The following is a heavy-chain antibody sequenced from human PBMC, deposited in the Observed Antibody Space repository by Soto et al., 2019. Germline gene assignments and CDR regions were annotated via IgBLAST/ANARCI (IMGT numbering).Heavy chain of an antibody. V-gene: IGHV4-34*01. CDR1: GGSFSGYY. CDR3: ARARSTVVSGSGSMDV. CDR2: INHSGST. Sequence: PSETLSLTCAVYGGSFSGYYWSWIRQPPGKGLEWIGEINHSGSTNYNPSLKSRVTISVDTSKNQFSLKLSSVTAADTAVYYCARARSTVVSGSGSMDVWGQGTTVT. J-gene: IGHJ6*02. D-gene: IGHD3-10*01.